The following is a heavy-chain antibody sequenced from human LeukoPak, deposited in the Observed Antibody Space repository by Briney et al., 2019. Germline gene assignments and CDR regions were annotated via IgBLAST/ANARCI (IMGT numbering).Heavy chain of an antibody. D-gene: IGHD3-10*01. CDR3: ARLLVRGVIITGFRY. J-gene: IGHJ4*02. CDR1: GGSISSGSYY. CDR2: IYHSGST. V-gene: IGHV4-39*07. Sequence: SETLSLTCTVSGGSISSGSYYWGWIRQPPGKGLEWIGSIYHSGSTYYSPSLKSRVTISVDTSKNQFSLKLSSVTAADTAVYYCARLLVRGVIITGFRYWGQGTLVTVSS.